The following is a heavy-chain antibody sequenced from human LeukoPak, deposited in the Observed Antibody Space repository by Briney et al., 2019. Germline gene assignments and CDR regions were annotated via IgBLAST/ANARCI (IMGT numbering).Heavy chain of an antibody. CDR1: GVAFSTYA. J-gene: IGHJ4*02. CDR3: ARDLGRWLQLGYFDY. Sequence: GGSLRLSCAASGVAFSTYAIHWVRQAPGKGLEWVSIFSDSGDVTYYVDSVKGRFTISRGNSKNTLYLQMNSLRAEDTAVYYCARDLGRWLQLGYFDYWGQGTLVTVSS. V-gene: IGHV3-23*01. CDR2: FSDSGDVT. D-gene: IGHD5-24*01.